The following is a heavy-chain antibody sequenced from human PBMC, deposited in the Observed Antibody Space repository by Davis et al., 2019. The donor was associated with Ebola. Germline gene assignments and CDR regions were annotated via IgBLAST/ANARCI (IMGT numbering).Heavy chain of an antibody. Sequence: MPSETLSLTCTVSGGSISSGGYYWSWIRQHPGKGLEWIGYIYYSGSTYYNPSLKSRVTISVDTSKNQFSLKLSSVTAADTAVYYCARGLPYSGTFGYWGQGTLVTVSS. V-gene: IGHV4-31*03. CDR2: IYYSGST. CDR1: GGSISSGGYY. D-gene: IGHD1-26*01. J-gene: IGHJ4*02. CDR3: ARGLPYSGTFGY.